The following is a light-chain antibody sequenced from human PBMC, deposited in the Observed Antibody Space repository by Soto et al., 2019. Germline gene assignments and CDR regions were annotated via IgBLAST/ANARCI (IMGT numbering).Light chain of an antibody. CDR3: CSFAGSTHFPYV. CDR2: EVN. CDR1: ISDVGSHNL. J-gene: IGLJ1*01. Sequence: QSALTQPASVSGSPGQSITISCTGTISDVGSHNLVSWYQQHPDKAPKLIIYEVNERPSGVSSRFSGSKSGNTASLTVSGLQPDDEADYHCCSFAGSTHFPYVFATGTKDIV. V-gene: IGLV2-23*02.